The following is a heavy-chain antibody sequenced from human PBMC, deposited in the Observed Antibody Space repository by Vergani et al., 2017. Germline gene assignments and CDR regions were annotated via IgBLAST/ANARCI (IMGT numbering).Heavy chain of an antibody. Sequence: EVQLVQSGAEVKKPGATMKISCKVSGYTFTDHYMHWVKQAPGKGLEWMGLVDPEDGETIYAEKFKGRVTIAADTSTDTVHLELSSLRSEDTAVYYCATPHTVTTCGMEVWGQGTTVIVSS. D-gene: IGHD4-17*01. CDR3: ATPHTVTTCGMEV. V-gene: IGHV1-69-2*01. CDR2: VDPEDGET. CDR1: GYTFTDHY. J-gene: IGHJ6*02.